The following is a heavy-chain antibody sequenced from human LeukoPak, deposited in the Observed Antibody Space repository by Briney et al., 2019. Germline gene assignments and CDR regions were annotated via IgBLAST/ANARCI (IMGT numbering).Heavy chain of an antibody. V-gene: IGHV1-8*01. J-gene: IGHJ6*02. CDR3: ARDDYGSGSYRVGYYYGMDV. CDR1: GYTFTSYD. Sequence: ASVKVSCKASGYTFTSYDINWVRQATGQGLEWTGWMNPNSGNTGYAQKFQGRVTMTRNTSISTAYMELSSLRSEDTAVYYCARDDYGSGSYRVGYYYGMDVWGQGTTVTVSS. D-gene: IGHD3-10*01. CDR2: MNPNSGNT.